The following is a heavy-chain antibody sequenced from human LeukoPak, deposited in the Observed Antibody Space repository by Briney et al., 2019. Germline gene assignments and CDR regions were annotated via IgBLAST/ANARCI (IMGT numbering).Heavy chain of an antibody. Sequence: GGSLRLSCAASGFTFSSYEMNWVRQAPGKGLEWVSYISSSGSTIYYADSVKGRFTISRDNAKNSLYLQMNSLRAEDTAVYYCARAGGGPTTLYWYFDLWGRGTLVTVFS. CDR3: ARAGGGPTTLYWYFDL. CDR1: GFTFSSYE. J-gene: IGHJ2*01. V-gene: IGHV3-48*03. D-gene: IGHD1-7*01. CDR2: ISSSGSTI.